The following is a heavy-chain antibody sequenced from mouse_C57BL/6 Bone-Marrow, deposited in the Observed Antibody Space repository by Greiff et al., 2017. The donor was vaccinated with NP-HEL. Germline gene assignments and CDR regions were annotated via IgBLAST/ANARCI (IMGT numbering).Heavy chain of an antibody. CDR1: GYTFTSYW. J-gene: IGHJ4*01. CDR3: ARSWECFDEGYAMDY. D-gene: IGHD4-1*01. Sequence: QVQLQQPGAELVMPGASVKLSCKASGYTFTSYWMHWVKQRPGQGLEWIGEIDPSDSYTNYNQKFKGKSTLTVDKSSSTAYMQLSSLTYEDSAVYYCARSWECFDEGYAMDYWGQGTSGTVSS. CDR2: IDPSDSYT. V-gene: IGHV1-69*01.